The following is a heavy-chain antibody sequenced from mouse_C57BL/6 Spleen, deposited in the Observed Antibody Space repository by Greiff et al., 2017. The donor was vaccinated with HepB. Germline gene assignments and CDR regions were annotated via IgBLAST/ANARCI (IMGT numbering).Heavy chain of an antibody. CDR1: GYTFTSYW. V-gene: IGHV1-64*01. Sequence: VQLQQPGAELVKPGASVKLSCKASGYTFTSYWMHWVKQRPGQGLEWIGMIHPNSGSTNYNEKFKSKATLTVDKSSSTAYMQLSSLTSEDSAVYYCARSEYYSNYPAYWGQGTLVTVSA. J-gene: IGHJ3*01. D-gene: IGHD2-5*01. CDR3: ARSEYYSNYPAY. CDR2: IHPNSGST.